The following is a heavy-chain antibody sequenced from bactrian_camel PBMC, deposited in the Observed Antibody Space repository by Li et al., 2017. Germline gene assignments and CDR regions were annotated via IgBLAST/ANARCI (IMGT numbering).Heavy chain of an antibody. Sequence: VQLVESGGGSVQAGGSLKLSCEASGDSYRSACMGWFRQAPGKEREGVAAIDRDGSARYAEVVKGRFTISEDDAKNTVYLQMNSLKPEDTAMYYCAADVNCASEYCGGGVCPIALSDFDYWGQGTQVTVS. V-gene: IGHV3S53*01. CDR2: IDRDGSA. CDR3: AADVNCASEYCGGGVCPIALSDFDY. D-gene: IGHD7*01. CDR1: GDSYRSAC. J-gene: IGHJ6*01.